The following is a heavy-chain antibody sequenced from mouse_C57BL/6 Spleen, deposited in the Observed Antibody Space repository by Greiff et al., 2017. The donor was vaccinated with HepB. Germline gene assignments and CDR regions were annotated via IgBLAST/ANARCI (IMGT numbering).Heavy chain of an antibody. V-gene: IGHV1-15*01. J-gene: IGHJ2*01. CDR3: TKTGSSRYFDY. D-gene: IGHD1-1*01. CDR2: IDPETGGT. Sequence: VQRVESGAELVSPGASVTLSCKASGYTFTDYEMHWVKQTPVHGLEWIGAIDPETGGTAYNQKFKGKAILTADKSSSTAYMELRSLTSEDSAVYYCTKTGSSRYFDYWGQGTTLTVSS. CDR1: GYTFTDYE.